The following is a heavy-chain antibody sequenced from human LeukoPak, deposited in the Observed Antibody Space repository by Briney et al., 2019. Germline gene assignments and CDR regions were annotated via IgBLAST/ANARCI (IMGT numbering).Heavy chain of an antibody. CDR3: ARLFGGVTTFDN. CDR2: INPDGGAT. J-gene: IGHJ4*02. V-gene: IGHV3-7*01. CDR1: GFTFSAYW. D-gene: IGHD4-17*01. Sequence: SGGSLRLSCVGSGFTFSAYWMSWVRQGPGKGLDWVASINPDGGATRDVASVRGRFTISIHNTQNPLYLQVNSLSAEDTAVYYCARLFGGVTTFDNWGQGSLVTVSS.